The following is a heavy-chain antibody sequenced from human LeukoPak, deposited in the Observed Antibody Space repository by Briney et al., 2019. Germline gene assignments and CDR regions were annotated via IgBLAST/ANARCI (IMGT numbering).Heavy chain of an antibody. CDR3: ARAGQLVDYFDY. CDR2: IYYSGST. V-gene: IGHV4-31*11. CDR1: GGSFSGYY. J-gene: IGHJ4*02. D-gene: IGHD6-6*01. Sequence: SETLSLTCAVYGGSFSGYYWSWIRQHPGKGLEWIGYIYYSGSTYYNPSLKSRVTISVDTSKNQFSLKLSSVTAADTAVYYCARAGQLVDYFDYWGQGTLVTVSS.